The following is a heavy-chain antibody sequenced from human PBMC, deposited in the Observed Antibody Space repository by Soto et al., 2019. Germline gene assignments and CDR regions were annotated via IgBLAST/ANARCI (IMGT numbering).Heavy chain of an antibody. J-gene: IGHJ6*02. CDR3: ARDQTDYYDSTYYYYGMDV. D-gene: IGHD3-22*01. CDR1: GFTVSSNY. V-gene: IGHV3-53*02. Sequence: EVQLVETGGGLIQPGGSLRLSCAASGFTVSSNYMSWVRQAPGKGLEWVSVIYSGGSTYYADSVKGRFTISRDNSKNTLYLQMNSLRAEDTAVYYCARDQTDYYDSTYYYYGMDVWGQGTTVTVSS. CDR2: IYSGGST.